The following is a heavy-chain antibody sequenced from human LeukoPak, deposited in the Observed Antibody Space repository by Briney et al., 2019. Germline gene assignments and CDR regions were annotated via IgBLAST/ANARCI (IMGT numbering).Heavy chain of an antibody. J-gene: IGHJ3*02. CDR3: ARDIDYPSDAFDI. V-gene: IGHV3-48*02. D-gene: IGHD4-11*01. CDR2: ISSSSSTI. CDR1: GFTFSSYG. Sequence: GGSLRLSCAASGFTFSSYGMHWVRQAPGKGLEWVSYISSSSSTIYYADSVKGRFTISRDNAKNSLYLQMNSLRDEDTAVYYCARDIDYPSDAFDIWGQGTMVTVSS.